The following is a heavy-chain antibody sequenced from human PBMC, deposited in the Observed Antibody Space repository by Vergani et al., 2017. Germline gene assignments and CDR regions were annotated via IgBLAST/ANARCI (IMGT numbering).Heavy chain of an antibody. D-gene: IGHD2-2*01. CDR2: IIPIFGTA. Sequence: QVQLVQSGAEVKKPGASVKVSCKASGYTFSTYGISWVRQAPGQGLEWMGGIIPIFGTANYAQKFQGRVTITADESTSTAYMELSSLRSEDTAVYYCARGGRKYCSSTSCHPRVVDAFDIWGQGTMVTVSS. CDR3: ARGGRKYCSSTSCHPRVVDAFDI. J-gene: IGHJ3*02. V-gene: IGHV1-69*13. CDR1: GYTFSTYG.